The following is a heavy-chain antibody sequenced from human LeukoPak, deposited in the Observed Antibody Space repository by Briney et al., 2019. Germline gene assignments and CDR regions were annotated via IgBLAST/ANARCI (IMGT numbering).Heavy chain of an antibody. CDR2: ISSNGGST. V-gene: IGHV3-64D*09. D-gene: IGHD1-26*01. CDR3: VKGPVVGATGGNFDY. Sequence: GGSLRLSCSASGFTFSSYAMHWVRQAPGKGLKYVSAISSNGGSTYYANSVKGRFTISRDNSKNTLYLQMSSLRAEDTAVYYCVKGPVVGATGGNFDYWGQGTLVTVSS. J-gene: IGHJ4*02. CDR1: GFTFSSYA.